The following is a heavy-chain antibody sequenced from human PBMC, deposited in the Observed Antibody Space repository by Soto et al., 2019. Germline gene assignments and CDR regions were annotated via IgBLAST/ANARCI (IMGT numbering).Heavy chain of an antibody. J-gene: IGHJ6*02. D-gene: IGHD4-17*01. CDR1: GGSISSGDYY. CDR3: ARGGGDYYYYYGMDV. V-gene: IGHV4-30-4*01. Sequence: PSETLSLTCTFSGGSISSGDYYWSWIRKPPGKGLEWIGYIYYSGSTYYNPSLKSRVTISVDTSKNQFSLKLSSVTAADTAVYYCARGGGDYYYYYGMDVWGQGTTVTVSS. CDR2: IYYSGST.